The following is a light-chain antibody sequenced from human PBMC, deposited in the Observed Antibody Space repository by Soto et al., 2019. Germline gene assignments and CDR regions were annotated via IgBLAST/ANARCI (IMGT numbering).Light chain of an antibody. V-gene: IGKV3-20*01. CDR1: QSISSIY. CDR2: GAS. J-gene: IGKJ2*01. CDR3: QQYANSLYT. Sequence: DIVLTQSPGTLSLSPGERATLSCRASQSISSIYLAWYQQKPGQAPRLLIYGASYRSTGIPDRFSGSGSGTDFNLTISRLEPEDFAVYYCQQYANSLYTFGQGTQLEIK.